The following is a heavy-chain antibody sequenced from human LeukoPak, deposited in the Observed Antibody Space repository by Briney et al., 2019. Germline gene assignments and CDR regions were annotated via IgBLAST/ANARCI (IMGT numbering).Heavy chain of an antibody. D-gene: IGHD1-14*01. CDR2: ISGSGGGT. CDR1: GFTFSSYS. J-gene: IGHJ4*02. Sequence: GGSLRLSCAASGFTFSSYSMTWVRQAPGKGLEWVSAISGSGGGTYYADSVKGRFTISRDNSKNTLYLQMNSLRAEDSALYYCAKAMISAVLTTRFDSWGQGTLVTVSS. CDR3: AKAMISAVLTTRFDS. V-gene: IGHV3-23*01.